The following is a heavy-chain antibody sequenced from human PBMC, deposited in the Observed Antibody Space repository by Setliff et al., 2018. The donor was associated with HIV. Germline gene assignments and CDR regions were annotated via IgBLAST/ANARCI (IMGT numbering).Heavy chain of an antibody. CDR1: GGSISSSVYY. Sequence: SETLSLTCTVSGGSISSSVYYWGWIRQPPGMGLEWIGNIYYSGSTYYNPSLKSRITISVDTSKNQFSLKLSSVTAADTAVYYCARHYQHSWVGVDYYFMDVWGKGTTVTVSS. V-gene: IGHV4-39*01. CDR3: ARHYQHSWVGVDYYFMDV. CDR2: IYYSGST. D-gene: IGHD1-26*01. J-gene: IGHJ6*03.